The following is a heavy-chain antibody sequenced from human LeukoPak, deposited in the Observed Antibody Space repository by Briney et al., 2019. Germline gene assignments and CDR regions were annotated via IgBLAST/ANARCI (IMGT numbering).Heavy chain of an antibody. D-gene: IGHD3-10*01. CDR3: ARSPPGFGSYSYYFDY. Sequence: PSETLSLTCAVSDYSISSDYSWVWIRPSPGRGLEWIGSIYHGGSTYYNPFLRTRVTISVDTSRNQFSLKVDSVTAADTAVYYCARSPPGFGSYSYYFDYWGQGTLVTVSS. V-gene: IGHV4-38-2*01. CDR1: DYSISSDYS. CDR2: IYHGGST. J-gene: IGHJ4*02.